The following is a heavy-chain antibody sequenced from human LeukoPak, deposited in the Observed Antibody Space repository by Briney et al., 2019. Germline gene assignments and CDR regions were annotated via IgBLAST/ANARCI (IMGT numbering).Heavy chain of an antibody. V-gene: IGHV3-48*03. Sequence: GGSLRLPWAASGFIFSTYEMNWVRQAPGKGLEWISYITTSGSTIHYADSVKGRFTISRDNARNSLYLQMNSLRAEDTAVYYCARGGSVSYYSDYWGQGTLVTVSS. J-gene: IGHJ4*02. D-gene: IGHD1-26*01. CDR3: ARGGSVSYYSDY. CDR1: GFIFSTYE. CDR2: ITTSGSTI.